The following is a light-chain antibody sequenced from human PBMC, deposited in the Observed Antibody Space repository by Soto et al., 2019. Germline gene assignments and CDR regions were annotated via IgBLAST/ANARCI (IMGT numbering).Light chain of an antibody. CDR1: SGHSSYA. CDR3: QTWGTGIVV. V-gene: IGLV4-69*01. CDR2: FNSDGSH. Sequence: QPVLTQSPSASASLGASVKLTRTLSSGHSSYAIAWHQQQPEKGPRYLMKFNSDGSHSKGDGIPDRFSGSSSGAERYLTISSLQSEDEADYYCQTWGTGIVVFGGGTKLTVL. J-gene: IGLJ2*01.